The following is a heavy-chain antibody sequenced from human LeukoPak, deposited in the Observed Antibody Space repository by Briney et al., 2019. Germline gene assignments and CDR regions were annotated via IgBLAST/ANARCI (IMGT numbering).Heavy chain of an antibody. Sequence: ASVKVSCKAFGYTFTGYYMHWVRQAPGQGLEWMGWINPNSGGTNYAQKFQGRVTMTRDTSISTAYMELNSLRSDDTAMYYCARDQDTFYYGMDVWGQGTTVTVSS. J-gene: IGHJ6*02. V-gene: IGHV1-2*02. CDR2: INPNSGGT. CDR3: ARDQDTFYYGMDV. CDR1: GYTFTGYY. D-gene: IGHD3-10*01.